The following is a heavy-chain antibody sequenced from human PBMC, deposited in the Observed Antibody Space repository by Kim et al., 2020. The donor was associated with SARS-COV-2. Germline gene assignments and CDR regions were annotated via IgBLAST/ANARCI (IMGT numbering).Heavy chain of an antibody. CDR1: GFTFSSFA. J-gene: IGHJ4*02. Sequence: GGSLRLSCAASGFTFSSFAMTWVRQRPGRGLEWVSHIVAGGGSTYTPAVKGRATISRDNSKRTVYLSLDDMGPEDTAFYYCAASLGALYSFNYWGQGAL. CDR3: AASLGALYSFNY. CDR2: IVAGGGST. D-gene: IGHD3-16*01. V-gene: IGHV3-23*01.